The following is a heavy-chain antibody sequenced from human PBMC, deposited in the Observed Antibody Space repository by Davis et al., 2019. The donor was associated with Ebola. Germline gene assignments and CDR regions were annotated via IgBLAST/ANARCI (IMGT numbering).Heavy chain of an antibody. CDR2: IYNSGYT. V-gene: IGHV4-59*01. J-gene: IGHJ6*04. CDR1: GASISSYY. CDR3: ARDRTPGV. Sequence: PGGSLRLSCTVSGASISSYYWSWIRQTPEKGLEWIGYIYNSGYTNYNPSLKSRVTISIDTSNNQFSLNLSSVTAADTAVYYCARDRTPGVWGKGTTVTVSS. D-gene: IGHD1-14*01.